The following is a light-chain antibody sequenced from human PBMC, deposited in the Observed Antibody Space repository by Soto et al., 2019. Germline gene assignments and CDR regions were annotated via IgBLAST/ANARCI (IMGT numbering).Light chain of an antibody. V-gene: IGKV3-15*01. CDR2: GAS. J-gene: IGKJ1*01. CDR1: QSVSSN. CDR3: QQYNNWPPRT. Sequence: ETVITHSPATLSFSPVEGATLSCRASQSVSSNLVWYQHRPGQAPRLLIYGASTRATDIPARFSGSGSGTEFTLTISSLQSEDFAVYYCQQYNNWPPRTFGQGTKV.